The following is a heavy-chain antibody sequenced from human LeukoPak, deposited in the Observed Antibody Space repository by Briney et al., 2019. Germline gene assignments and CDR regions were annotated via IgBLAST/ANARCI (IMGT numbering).Heavy chain of an antibody. J-gene: IGHJ6*02. V-gene: IGHV1-46*01. D-gene: IGHD2/OR15-2a*01. CDR1: VYSFTSYY. CDR2: INPSGGSA. Sequence: ASVKVSCKASVYSFTSYYMHWVRQAPGQGLEWMGIINPSGGSAGYAQRFQGRVTMTRDTSTSTVYMELSSLRSEDTAVYYCARDLGGGGGIVSNYYYGMDVWGQGTTVTVSS. CDR3: ARDLGGGGGIVSNYYYGMDV.